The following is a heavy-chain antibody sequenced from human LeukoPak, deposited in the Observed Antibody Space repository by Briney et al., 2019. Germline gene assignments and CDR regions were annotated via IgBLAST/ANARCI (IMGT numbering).Heavy chain of an antibody. D-gene: IGHD2-15*01. V-gene: IGHV4-34*01. CDR2: INPGGST. CDR3: AREDCSGGDCTSFDY. J-gene: IGHJ4*02. Sequence: SETLSLTCAVYGGTFIGYYWSWIRQSPGKGLEWIGEINPGGSTNYNPSLESRVIISVDTSKNQFSLKMDSVRAADTAVYYCAREDCSGGDCTSFDYWGQGTLVTVSS. CDR1: GGTFIGYY.